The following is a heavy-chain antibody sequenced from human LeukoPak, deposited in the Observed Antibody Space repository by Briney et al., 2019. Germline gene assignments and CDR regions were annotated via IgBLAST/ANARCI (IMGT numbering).Heavy chain of an antibody. D-gene: IGHD6-19*01. J-gene: IGHJ6*04. CDR1: GFTFSSYS. Sequence: GGSLRLSCAASGFTFSSYSMNWVRQAPGKGLEWVSSISSSSSYIYYADSVKGRFTISRDNAKNSLYLQMNSLRAEDTAVYFCARSDEITVADSYYYYAMDVWGKGSTVTVSS. V-gene: IGHV3-21*01. CDR2: ISSSSSYI. CDR3: ARSDEITVADSYYYYAMDV.